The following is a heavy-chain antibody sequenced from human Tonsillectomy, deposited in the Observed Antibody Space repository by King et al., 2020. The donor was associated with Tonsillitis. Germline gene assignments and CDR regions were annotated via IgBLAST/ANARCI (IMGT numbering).Heavy chain of an antibody. V-gene: IGHV1-8*02. CDR1: GYTFNSYG. CDR3: ARGPYHHDSGS. Sequence: VQLVESGAEVKKPGASVKVSCKASGYTFNSYGINSVRQATGQGLEWMGWISALTGNTEYAQKFQGRVTMTTNTSMSTAYMELSSLRSEDTAVYYCARGPYHHDSGSWGQGTLVTVSS. J-gene: IGHJ4*02. D-gene: IGHD3-22*01. CDR2: ISALTGNT.